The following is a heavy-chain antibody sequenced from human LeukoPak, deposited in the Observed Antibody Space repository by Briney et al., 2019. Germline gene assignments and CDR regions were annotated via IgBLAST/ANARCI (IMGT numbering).Heavy chain of an antibody. D-gene: IGHD1-26*01. CDR3: ARLNGNYYRFDY. V-gene: IGHV4-39*01. CDR2: IYYSGST. Sequence: SETLSLTCTVSGGSISSSNYYWGWIRQPPGKGLERIGTIYYSGSTYYNPSLKSRVTISVDTSRNQFSLKLSSVTAADTAVYYCARLNGNYYRFDYWGQGILVTVSS. J-gene: IGHJ4*02. CDR1: GGSISSSNYY.